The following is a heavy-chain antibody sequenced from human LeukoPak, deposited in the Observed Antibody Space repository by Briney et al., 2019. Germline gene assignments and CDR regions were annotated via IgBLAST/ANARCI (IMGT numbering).Heavy chain of an antibody. J-gene: IGHJ4*02. D-gene: IGHD6-6*01. CDR1: GFTFSSDT. V-gene: IGHV3-21*01. CDR2: ISSSSSYI. CDR3: AKGGYSSSDFDY. Sequence: GGSLRLSCAASGFTFSSDTMNWVRHGPGQGLGWVSSISSSSSYISYADSVKGQFNISRDNAKLSLYLQMNSLRAEDTVVYYWAKGGYSSSDFDYWGQGTLVTVSS.